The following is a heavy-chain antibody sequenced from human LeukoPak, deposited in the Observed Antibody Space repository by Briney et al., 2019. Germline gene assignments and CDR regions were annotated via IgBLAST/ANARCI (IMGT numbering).Heavy chain of an antibody. CDR2: IKSKTDGGTT. D-gene: IGHD3-22*01. J-gene: IGHJ4*02. V-gene: IGHV3-15*01. CDR3: TTEDSYDSSGSDY. CDR1: GFTFSNAW. Sequence: PGGSLRLSCAASGFTFSNAWMSWVRQAPGKGLEWVGRIKSKTDGGTTDYAAPVKGRFTISRDDSKNTLYLQMNSLKTKDTAVYYCTTEDSYDSSGSDYWGQGTLVTVSS.